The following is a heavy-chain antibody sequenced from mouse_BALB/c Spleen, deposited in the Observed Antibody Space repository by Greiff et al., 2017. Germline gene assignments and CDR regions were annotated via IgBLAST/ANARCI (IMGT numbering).Heavy chain of an antibody. D-gene: IGHD1-2*01. CDR3: ARCTTATYWYFDV. J-gene: IGHJ1*01. CDR2: ISYSGST. CDR1: GDSITSGY. V-gene: IGHV3-8*02. Sequence: EVKLVESGPSLVKPSQTLSLTCSVTGDSITSGYWNWIRKFPGNKLEYMGYISYSGSTYYNPSLKSRISITRDTSKNQYYLQLNSVTTEDTATYYCARCTTATYWYFDVWGAGTTVTVSS.